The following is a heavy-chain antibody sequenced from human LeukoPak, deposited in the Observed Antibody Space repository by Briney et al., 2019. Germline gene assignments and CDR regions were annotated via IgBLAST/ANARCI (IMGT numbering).Heavy chain of an antibody. CDR1: GGTFSSYA. V-gene: IGHV1-69*13. CDR3: ARGAWSENPFDY. D-gene: IGHD1-14*01. CDR2: IITIFDTA. J-gene: IGHJ4*02. Sequence: ASVKVSCKVSGGTFSSYAISWVRQAPGQGLEWMGGIITIFDTASYAEKFQGRVTITADESTSTAYMELNSLRSEDTAVYYCARGAWSENPFDYWGQGTLVTVSS.